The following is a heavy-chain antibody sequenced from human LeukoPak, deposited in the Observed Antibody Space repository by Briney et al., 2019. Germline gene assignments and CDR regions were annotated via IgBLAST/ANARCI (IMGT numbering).Heavy chain of an antibody. CDR2: INHSGST. V-gene: IGHV4-34*01. CDR1: GGSFSVYY. CDR3: ARGKPLVVPAAIGFYFDY. J-gene: IGHJ4*02. D-gene: IGHD2-2*01. Sequence: SETLSLTCAVYGGSFSVYYWSWIRQPPGKGLEWIGEINHSGSTNYNPSLKSRVTISVDTSKNQFSLKLSSVTAADTAVYYCARGKPLVVPAAIGFYFDYWGQGTLVTVSS.